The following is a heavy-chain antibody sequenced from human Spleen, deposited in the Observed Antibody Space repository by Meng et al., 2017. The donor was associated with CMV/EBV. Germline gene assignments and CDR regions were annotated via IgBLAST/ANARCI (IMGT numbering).Heavy chain of an antibody. D-gene: IGHD2-2*01. V-gene: IGHV4-39*02. J-gene: IGHJ6*02. CDR3: ARDQNVVVPASIDYYYYYGMDV. Sequence: SETLSLTCTVSGGSISSSSYYWGWIRQPPGKGLEWIGSIYYSGSTYYNPSLKSRVTISVDTSKNQFSLKLSSVTAADTAVYYCARDQNVVVPASIDYYYYYGMDVWGQGTTVTVSS. CDR1: GGSISSSSYY. CDR2: IYYSGST.